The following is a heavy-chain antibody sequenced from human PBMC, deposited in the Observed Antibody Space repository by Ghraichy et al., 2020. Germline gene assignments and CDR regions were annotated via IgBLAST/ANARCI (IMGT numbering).Heavy chain of an antibody. CDR3: AKGTPYIGDWSRYFDC. CDR1: GFTFSSYA. V-gene: IGHV3-23*01. D-gene: IGHD2-21*02. CDR2: IGCSGAAT. J-gene: IGHJ4*02. Sequence: GGSLRLSCVASGFTFSSYAMSWVRQAPGKGLEWLSIIGCSGAATYYADSVKGRFTISRDNSKNTVYLPMSSLRAEDTAVYYCAKGTPYIGDWSRYFDCWGQGTLVTLSS.